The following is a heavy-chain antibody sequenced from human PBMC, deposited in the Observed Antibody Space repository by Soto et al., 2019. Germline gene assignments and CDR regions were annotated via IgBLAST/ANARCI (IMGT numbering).Heavy chain of an antibody. V-gene: IGHV3-11*01. CDR2: ISSSGSTI. CDR3: ASISDTASNGMYV. D-gene: IGHD3-3*02. CDR1: GLTVSCKKY. J-gene: IGHJ6*02. Sequence: GGSLRLSCVASGLTVSCKKYMSWIRQAPGKGLEWVSYISSSGSTIYYADSVKGRFTISRDNAKNSLYLQMNSLRAEDTAVYYCASISDTASNGMYVLAQEAALPISS.